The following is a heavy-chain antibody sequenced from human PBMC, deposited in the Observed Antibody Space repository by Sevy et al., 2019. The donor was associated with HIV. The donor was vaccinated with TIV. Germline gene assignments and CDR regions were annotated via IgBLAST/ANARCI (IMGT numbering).Heavy chain of an antibody. CDR1: GFXFSDYY. J-gene: IGHJ4*02. CDR3: VGRPYSSAYSWSYHFDY. CDR2: ISGSSSAI. V-gene: IGHV3-11*01. Sequence: GGSLRLSCAASGFXFSDYYMSWIRQAPGKGLEWISYISGSSSAIVYADSVKGRFAISRNNAKNSLYLHMDNLRAEDTAVYFCVGRPYSSAYSWSYHFDYWGQGTLVTVSS. D-gene: IGHD3-16*01.